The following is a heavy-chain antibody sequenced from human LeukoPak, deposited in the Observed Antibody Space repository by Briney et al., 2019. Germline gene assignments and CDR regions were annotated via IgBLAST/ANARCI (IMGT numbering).Heavy chain of an antibody. D-gene: IGHD5-18*01. J-gene: IGHJ4*02. Sequence: SVKVSCKASGGTFSSYTISWVRQAPGQGLEWMGRIIPILGIANYAQKFQGRVTMTRDTSTSTVYMELSSLRSEDTAVYYCAREPAGYSYDYWGQGTLVTVSS. V-gene: IGHV1-69*04. CDR1: GGTFSSYT. CDR3: AREPAGYSYDY. CDR2: IIPILGIA.